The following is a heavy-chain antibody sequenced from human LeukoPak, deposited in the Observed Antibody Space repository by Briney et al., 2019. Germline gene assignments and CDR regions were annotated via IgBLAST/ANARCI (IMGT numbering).Heavy chain of an antibody. CDR1: GFTLSSYA. Sequence: QPGGSLRLSCAASGFTLSSYAMSWVRQAPGKGLEWVSSISASGGSTNYADSVKGRFTISRDNSKNAVYLQMNSLRAEDTAVYYCAKVMKASERLTMVRGVIIKTAGLYYMDFWGKGSTVTVSS. CDR3: AKVMKASERLTMVRGVIIKTAGLYYMDF. D-gene: IGHD3-10*01. J-gene: IGHJ6*03. CDR2: ISASGGST. V-gene: IGHV3-23*01.